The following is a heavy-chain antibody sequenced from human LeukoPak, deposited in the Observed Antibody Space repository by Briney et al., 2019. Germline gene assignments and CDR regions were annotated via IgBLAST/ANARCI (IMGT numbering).Heavy chain of an antibody. J-gene: IGHJ4*02. CDR2: INPSGGST. Sequence: ASVKVSCKASGYTFSSNYMHWVRQAPGQGLEWMGIINPSGGSTNYAQKFQGRVTMTRDTSTSTVYMELSSLRSEDTAVYYCARFAVHRRITVAGQFGLDYWGQGTLVSLSS. D-gene: IGHD6-19*01. CDR3: ARFAVHRRITVAGQFGLDY. CDR1: GYTFSSNY. V-gene: IGHV1-46*01.